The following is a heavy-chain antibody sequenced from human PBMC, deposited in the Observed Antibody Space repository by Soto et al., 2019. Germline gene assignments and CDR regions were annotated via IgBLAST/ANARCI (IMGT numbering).Heavy chain of an antibody. D-gene: IGHD3-10*01. CDR3: ARALWFGDDYYYYYMDV. Sequence: SQTLSLTFAISGDSVSSNSSAWNWIRQSPSRGLEWLGRTYYRSKWYNDYAVSVKSRITINPDTSKNQFSLQLNSVTPEDTAVYYCARALWFGDDYYYYYMDVWGKGTTVTVSS. CDR2: TYYRSKWYN. J-gene: IGHJ6*03. CDR1: GDSVSSNSSA. V-gene: IGHV6-1*01.